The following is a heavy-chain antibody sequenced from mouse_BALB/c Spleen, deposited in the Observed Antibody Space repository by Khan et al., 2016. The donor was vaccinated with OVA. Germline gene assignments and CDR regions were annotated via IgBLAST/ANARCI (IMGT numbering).Heavy chain of an antibody. CDR1: GYTFTNYG. J-gene: IGHJ2*01. D-gene: IGHD6-1*01. V-gene: IGHV9-3*02. CDR2: INTNTGEP. Sequence: QFQLVQSGPELKKPGETVKISCKASGYTFTNYGMNWVKQAPGKGLKWMGWINTNTGEPTYAEEFKGRFAFSLETSASTAYLQINNLKNEDTATYFCARRAPLDYWGQGTTLTVSS. CDR3: ARRAPLDY.